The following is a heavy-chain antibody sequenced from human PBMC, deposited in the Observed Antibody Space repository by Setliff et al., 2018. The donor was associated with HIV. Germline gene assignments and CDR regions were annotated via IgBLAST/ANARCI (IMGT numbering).Heavy chain of an antibody. V-gene: IGHV4-34*01. CDR3: ARPYGSGTKKYRSWYFDY. Sequence: PSETLSLTCAVYGGSFSGYYWSWIRQPPGKGLEWIGEINHSGSTNYNPSLKSRVTISIDTSKNQFSLKLSSVTAADTAVYYCARPYGSGTKKYRSWYFDYWGQGTLVTVSS. D-gene: IGHD3-10*01. CDR2: INHSGST. J-gene: IGHJ4*02. CDR1: GGSFSGYY.